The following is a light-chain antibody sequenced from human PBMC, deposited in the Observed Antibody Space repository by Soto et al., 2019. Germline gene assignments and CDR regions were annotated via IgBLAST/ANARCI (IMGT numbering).Light chain of an antibody. V-gene: IGKV3-20*01. J-gene: IGKJ2*01. CDR3: QQYGSSRNT. CDR2: SAS. Sequence: VLTQSPATLSLSPGERATLSCRASQSVTSSYLAWYQQKPGQAPRLLIYSASSRATGVPDRFSGSGSATDFTLTISRVEPEDFAVYYCQQYGSSRNTFGQGTKLEIK. CDR1: QSVTSSY.